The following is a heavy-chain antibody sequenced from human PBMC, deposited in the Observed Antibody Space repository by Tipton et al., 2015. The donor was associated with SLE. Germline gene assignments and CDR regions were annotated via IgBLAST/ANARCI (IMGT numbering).Heavy chain of an antibody. J-gene: IGHJ4*02. CDR1: GFTFSSYG. V-gene: IGHV3-23*01. CDR3: AKGGADFDS. CDR2: ISGSGGGT. Sequence: GSLRLSCAASGFTFSSYGLSWVRQAPGKGLQWVSSISGSGGGTYYADSVQGRFTISRDDSKNTLYLQMNSLRTENTAVYYCAKGGADFDSWGQGTLVTVSS.